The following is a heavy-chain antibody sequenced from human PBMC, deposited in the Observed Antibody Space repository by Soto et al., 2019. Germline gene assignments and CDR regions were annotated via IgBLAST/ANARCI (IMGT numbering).Heavy chain of an antibody. J-gene: IGHJ4*02. V-gene: IGHV1-8*01. D-gene: IGHD2-2*01. CDR3: ARKNLGYCSSTSCYLFDY. Sequence: QVQLVQSGAEVKKPGASVKVSCKASGYTFTSYDINWVRQATGQGLEWMGWMNPNSGNTGYAQKFQGRVTMNRNTSISTAYMELSSLRSEDTAVYYCARKNLGYCSSTSCYLFDYWGQGTLVTVSS. CDR2: MNPNSGNT. CDR1: GYTFTSYD.